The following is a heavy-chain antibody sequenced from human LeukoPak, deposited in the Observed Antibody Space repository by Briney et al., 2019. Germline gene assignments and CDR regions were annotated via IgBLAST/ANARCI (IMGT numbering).Heavy chain of an antibody. CDR2: IWSDATNM. D-gene: IGHD4-11*01. CDR1: GFIFTDYG. Sequence: PGGCLRLSCAASGFIFTDYGFHWVRQAPGKGLEWVAAIWSDATNMFYANSVKGRFFIQRDDYQNTVYLEMSSLRAEDTAVYYCAKDAQRGFDYSNYFQYWGQGSLVTVSS. J-gene: IGHJ4*02. CDR3: AKDAQRGFDYSNYFQY. V-gene: IGHV3-33*06.